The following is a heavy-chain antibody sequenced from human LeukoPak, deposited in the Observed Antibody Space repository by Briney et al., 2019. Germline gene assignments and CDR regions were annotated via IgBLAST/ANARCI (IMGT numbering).Heavy chain of an antibody. J-gene: IGHJ4*02. D-gene: IGHD6-13*01. CDR2: IYYNGST. Sequence: SETLSLTCTVSGVSISGYSWSWIRQPPGKGLEWIGYIYYNGSTNYNPSLKSRVTLSLDTSKKQFSLKLSSVTAADTAVYYCARVNSSSWYLDYWGQGTLVTVSS. CDR1: GVSISGYS. CDR3: ARVNSSSWYLDY. V-gene: IGHV4-59*01.